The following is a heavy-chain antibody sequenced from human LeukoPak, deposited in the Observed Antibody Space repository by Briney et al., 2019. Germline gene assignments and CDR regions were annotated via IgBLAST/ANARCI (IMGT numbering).Heavy chain of an antibody. J-gene: IGHJ4*02. V-gene: IGHV4-39*01. Sequence: SETLSLTCTVSGGSISSSSYYWGWIRPPPGKGLEWIGSIYYSGSTYYNPSLKRRVTISVDTSKNQFSLKLSSVTAADTAVYYCARLSGATAVGDYWGQGTLVTVSS. CDR3: ARLSGATAVGDY. CDR2: IYYSGST. D-gene: IGHD4-23*01. CDR1: GGSISSSSYY.